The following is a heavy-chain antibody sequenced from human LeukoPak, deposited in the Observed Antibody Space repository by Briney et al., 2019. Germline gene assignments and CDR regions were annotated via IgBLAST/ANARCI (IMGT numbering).Heavy chain of an antibody. Sequence: ASVKVSCKASGYTFTGYYMHWVRQAPGQGLEWMGWMNPNSGGTNYAQKFQGRVTMTRDTSISTAYMELSSLRAEDTAVYYCARDRGGTVMVYTRGKDYYYMDVWGKGTTVTVSS. CDR2: MNPNSGGT. J-gene: IGHJ6*03. V-gene: IGHV1-2*02. CDR1: GYTFTGYY. D-gene: IGHD2-8*01. CDR3: ARDRGGTVMVYTRGKDYYYMDV.